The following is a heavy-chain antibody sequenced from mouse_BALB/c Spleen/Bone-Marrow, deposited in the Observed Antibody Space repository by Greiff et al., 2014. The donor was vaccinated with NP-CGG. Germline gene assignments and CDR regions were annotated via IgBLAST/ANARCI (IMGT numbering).Heavy chain of an antibody. CDR3: TRPSFYYGSSYWYSDV. V-gene: IGHV14-3*02. Sequence: VQLQQSGSELVKPGASVKLSCAASGFNIKDTYMHWVKQRPEQGLEWIGRIDPANGDTKYDPKFQGKATITADTSSNTAYLQLSSLTSEDTAVYYCTRPSFYYGSSYWYSDVWGAGTTVTVSS. J-gene: IGHJ1*01. D-gene: IGHD1-1*01. CDR1: GFNIKDTY. CDR2: IDPANGDT.